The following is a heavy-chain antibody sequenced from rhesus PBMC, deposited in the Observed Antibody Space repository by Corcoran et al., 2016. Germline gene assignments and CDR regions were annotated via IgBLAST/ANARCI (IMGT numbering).Heavy chain of an antibody. V-gene: IGHV4-122*02. CDR1: GGSISSDYNY. CDR3: ARYSGSIYGSFDS. CDR2: IINSRNT. Sequence: QVQLQESGPGLVKPSETLSLTCAVSGGSISSDYNYWSWIRQPPGKGLEWIGSIINSRNTNYNPAPTSRLTVSGDTSKNQFSLGLSSVTAADSAVYYCARYSGSIYGSFDSWGQGVLVTVSS. J-gene: IGHJ4*01. D-gene: IGHD5-24*01.